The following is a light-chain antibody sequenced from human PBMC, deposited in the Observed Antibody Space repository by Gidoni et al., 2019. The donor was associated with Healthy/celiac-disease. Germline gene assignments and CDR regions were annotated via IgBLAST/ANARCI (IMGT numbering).Light chain of an antibody. CDR2: KDS. V-gene: IGLV3-25*03. Sequence: SYELTPPPSVSVSPGQTARITCSGDALPKQYAYWYQQKPGQAPVLVIYKDSERPSGIPERFSGSSSGTTVTLTISGVQAEDVADYYCQSADSSGTYVVFGGGTKLTVL. J-gene: IGLJ2*01. CDR3: QSADSSGTYVV. CDR1: ALPKQY.